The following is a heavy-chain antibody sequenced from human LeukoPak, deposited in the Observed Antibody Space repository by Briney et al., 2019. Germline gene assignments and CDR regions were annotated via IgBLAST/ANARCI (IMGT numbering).Heavy chain of an antibody. CDR1: GGTFSSYA. J-gene: IGHJ5*02. Sequence: SVKVSCKASGGTFSSYAISWVRQAPGQGLEWMGGIIPIFGTANYAQKFQGRVTITTDESTSTAYMELSSLRSEDTAVYYCARDLLYYVFWGGYYPGFNCFDPWGQGTLVTVSS. V-gene: IGHV1-69*05. D-gene: IGHD3-3*01. CDR3: ARDLLYYVFWGGYYPGFNCFDP. CDR2: IIPIFGTA.